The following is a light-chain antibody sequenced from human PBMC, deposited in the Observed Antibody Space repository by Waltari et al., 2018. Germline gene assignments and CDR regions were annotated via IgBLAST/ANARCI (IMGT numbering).Light chain of an antibody. Sequence: QSALTQPASVSGSPGQSITIPCPGISTAFRKYNLYSWYQQHPAEAPQPIIYEDIKRPSGVSNRFSGSKSGDTASLTISGLQAEDESDYYCCSYAGVSTWVFGGGTKVTVL. CDR2: EDI. V-gene: IGLV2-23*01. CDR3: CSYAGVSTWV. CDR1: STAFRKYNL. J-gene: IGLJ3*02.